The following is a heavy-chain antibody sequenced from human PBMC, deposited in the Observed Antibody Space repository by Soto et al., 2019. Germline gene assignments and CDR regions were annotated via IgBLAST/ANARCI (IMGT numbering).Heavy chain of an antibody. CDR2: IYSGGST. J-gene: IGHJ4*02. CDR3: ARSGSIGFLVAYFDY. Sequence: GGSLRLSCAASGFTVSSNYMGWVRQAPGKGLEWVSVIYSGGSTYYADSVKGRFTISRDNSKNTLYLQMNSLRAEDTAVYYCARSGSIGFLVAYFDYWGQGTLVTVSS. D-gene: IGHD3-3*01. V-gene: IGHV3-66*01. CDR1: GFTVSSNY.